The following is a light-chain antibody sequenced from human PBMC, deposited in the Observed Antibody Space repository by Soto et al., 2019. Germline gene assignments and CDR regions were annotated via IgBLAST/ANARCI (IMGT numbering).Light chain of an antibody. V-gene: IGKV3-20*01. CDR1: QSVSSSY. CDR3: QQYGSSPRA. Sequence: EIVLTQSPGTLSLSPGERATLSCRASQSVSSSYLAWYQQKPGQAPRLLIYGASSRATGIPDRFSGSGSGTDFTLTISRLEPEDCAVYYCQQYGSSPRAFGKRTKVEIK. CDR2: GAS. J-gene: IGKJ1*01.